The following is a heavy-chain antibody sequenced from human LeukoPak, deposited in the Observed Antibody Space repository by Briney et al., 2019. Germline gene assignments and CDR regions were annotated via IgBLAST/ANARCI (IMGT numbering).Heavy chain of an antibody. CDR1: GGSFSTSSYY. CDR2: IYYSGST. CDR3: ARGGWSLDF. Sequence: SETLSLTCTVSGGSFSTSSYYWGWIRQPPGKGLEWIGSIYYSGSTYYNASLKSRVTISVDTSKNQFSLKLSSVTAADTAVYFCARGGWSLDFWGRGTLVAVSS. J-gene: IGHJ2*01. V-gene: IGHV4-39*01.